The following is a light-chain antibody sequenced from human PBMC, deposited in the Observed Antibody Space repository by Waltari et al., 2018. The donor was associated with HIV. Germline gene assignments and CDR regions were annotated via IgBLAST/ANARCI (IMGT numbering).Light chain of an antibody. CDR2: GAS. V-gene: IGKV3-15*01. J-gene: IGKJ1*01. Sequence: EIVMTQSPATLSVSPGERATLSCRAGQSVITNLAWYQEIPGQAPRLLIYGASARATGIPARFSGSGSGTEFTLTISSLQSEDFAVYYCQQYNKWPQTFGQGTKVEIK. CDR1: QSVITN. CDR3: QQYNKWPQT.